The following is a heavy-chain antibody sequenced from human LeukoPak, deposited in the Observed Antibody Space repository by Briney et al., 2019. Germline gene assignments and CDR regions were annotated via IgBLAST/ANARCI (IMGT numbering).Heavy chain of an antibody. J-gene: IGHJ6*03. CDR1: GGSISSYY. Sequence: SETLSLTCTVSGGSISSYYWNWIRQPPGKGLEWIGYIYYSGSTNYNPSLKSRVTISVDTSKNQFSLKLSSVTAADTAVYYCARWKVATRPMTTDLYYYYYMDVWGKGTTVTVSS. CDR3: ARWKVATRPMTTDLYYYYYMDV. CDR2: IYYSGST. V-gene: IGHV4-59*08. D-gene: IGHD4-17*01.